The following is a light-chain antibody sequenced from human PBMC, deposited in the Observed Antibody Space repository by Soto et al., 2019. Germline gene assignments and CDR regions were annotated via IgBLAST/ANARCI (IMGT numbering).Light chain of an antibody. J-gene: IGKJ5*01. CDR1: QDITSA. CDR3: QQFNSYVIT. V-gene: IGKV1-13*02. Sequence: AIQLTQSPSSLSASVGDRVTITCRASQDITSALAWYQQKPGKAPKLLIYAASSLKSGVPSRFSGSESRTHLTLTLSSLQPEDFAPYSCQQFNSYVITFGQGTRLETK. CDR2: AAS.